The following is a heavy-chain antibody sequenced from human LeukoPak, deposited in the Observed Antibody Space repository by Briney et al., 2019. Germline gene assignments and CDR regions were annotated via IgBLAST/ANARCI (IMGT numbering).Heavy chain of an antibody. V-gene: IGHV3-11*04. CDR1: GFTFSDYY. J-gene: IGHJ2*01. CDR2: ISSSGSTI. D-gene: IGHD4-23*01. CDR3: ARNHDYGGNWYFDL. Sequence: GGSLRLSCAASGFTFSDYYMSWIRQAPGKGLEWVSYISSSGSTIYYADSVKGRFTISRDNAKNTLYLQMNSLRVEDTAVYYCARNHDYGGNWYFDLWGRGTLVTVSS.